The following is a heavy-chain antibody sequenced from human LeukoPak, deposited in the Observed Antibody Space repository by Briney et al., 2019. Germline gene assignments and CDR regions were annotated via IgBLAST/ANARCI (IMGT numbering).Heavy chain of an antibody. CDR1: GGSISSSSYY. Sequence: HPSETLSLTCTVSGGSISSSSYYWGWIRQPPGKGLEWIGSIYYSGSTYYNPSLKSRVTISVDTSKNQFSLKLSSVTAADTAVYYCARDGGMAGQLDYWGQGTLVTVSS. CDR3: ARDGGMAGQLDY. V-gene: IGHV4-39*07. D-gene: IGHD6-19*01. CDR2: IYYSGST. J-gene: IGHJ4*02.